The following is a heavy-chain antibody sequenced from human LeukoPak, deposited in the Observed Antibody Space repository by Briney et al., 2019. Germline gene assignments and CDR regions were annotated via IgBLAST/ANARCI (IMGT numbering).Heavy chain of an antibody. V-gene: IGHV4-34*01. CDR3: ARKPTYYDILNWFDP. CDR2: INHSGTI. J-gene: IGHJ5*02. D-gene: IGHD3-9*01. CDR1: GGSFSAYY. Sequence: SETLSLTCAVYGGSFSAYYWSWIRQPPGKGLEWIGEINHSGTINYNPSLKSRVTISVDTSKNQFSLKLSSVTAADTAVYYCARKPTYYDILNWFDPWGQGTLVTVSS.